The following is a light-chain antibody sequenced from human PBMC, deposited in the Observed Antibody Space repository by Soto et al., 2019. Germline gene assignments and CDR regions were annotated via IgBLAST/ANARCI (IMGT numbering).Light chain of an antibody. J-gene: IGLJ1*01. CDR2: EVS. Sequence: QSVLTQPASVSGSPGQSITISCTGTSSDVGGYKYVSWYQQHPGKAPKLMIYEVSNRPSGVSNRFSGSKSGNTASLNVSGLQAEDEADYYFSSFTNSTLDVFGTGTKLTVL. CDR1: SSDVGGYKY. CDR3: SSFTNSTLDV. V-gene: IGLV2-14*01.